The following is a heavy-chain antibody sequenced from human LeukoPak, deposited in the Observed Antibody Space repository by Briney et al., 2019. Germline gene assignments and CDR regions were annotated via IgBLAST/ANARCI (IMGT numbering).Heavy chain of an antibody. CDR2: ISESGDKT. CDR1: GFTFSDYP. CDR3: AKETKVGPKTTAYFQD. D-gene: IGHD1-26*01. Sequence: PGGSLRLSCGAFGFTFSDYPMTWVRQAPGKGLEWVSLISESGDKTYYADSVKGRFTITRENSKNTLSLQMNGLTVEATVIYCCAKETKVGPKTTAYFQDWGQGTLVTVSS. V-gene: IGHV3-23*01. J-gene: IGHJ1*01.